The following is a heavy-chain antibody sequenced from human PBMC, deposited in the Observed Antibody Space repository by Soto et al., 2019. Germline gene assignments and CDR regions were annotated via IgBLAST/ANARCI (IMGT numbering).Heavy chain of an antibody. CDR3: ARGGQWDFLSDY. J-gene: IGHJ4*02. D-gene: IGHD1-26*01. CDR2: ISAYYDHP. V-gene: IGHV1-18*01. CDR1: GYTFTSYG. Sequence: QVQLVQSGGEVKKSGASVKVSCKASGYTFTSYGLSWVRQAPGQGLEWMGWISAYYDHPNYAQNLQDRVSMTTDTSTSTAYMELRSLRSDDTAVYFCARGGQWDFLSDYWGQGTLVTVSS.